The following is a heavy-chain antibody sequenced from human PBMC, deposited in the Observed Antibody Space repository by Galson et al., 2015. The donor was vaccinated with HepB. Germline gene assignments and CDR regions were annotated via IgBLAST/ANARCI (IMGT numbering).Heavy chain of an antibody. CDR3: AKDMGWLEQLANFDY. CDR2: ISWNSGSI. D-gene: IGHD6-13*01. Sequence: SLRLSCAASGFTFDDYAMHWVRQAPGKGLEWVSGISWNSGSIGYADSVKGRFTISRDNAKNSLYLQMNSLRAEDTALYYCAKDMGWLEQLANFDYWGQGTLVTVSS. CDR1: GFTFDDYA. J-gene: IGHJ4*02. V-gene: IGHV3-9*01.